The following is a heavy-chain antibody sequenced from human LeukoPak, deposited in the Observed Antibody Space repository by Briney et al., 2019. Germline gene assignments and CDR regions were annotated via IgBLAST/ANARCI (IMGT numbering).Heavy chain of an antibody. D-gene: IGHD6-19*01. CDR3: ARAGRYSSGWSYYFDY. V-gene: IGHV3-66*01. J-gene: IGHJ4*02. CDR1: GFTVSSNY. Sequence: GGSLRLSCAASGFTVSSNYMTWVRQAPGKGLEWVSIIYTGGTTYYADSVKGRFTISRDDSKNTLDLQMNSLRDEDTAVYYCARAGRYSSGWSYYFDYWGQGALVTVSS. CDR2: IYTGGTT.